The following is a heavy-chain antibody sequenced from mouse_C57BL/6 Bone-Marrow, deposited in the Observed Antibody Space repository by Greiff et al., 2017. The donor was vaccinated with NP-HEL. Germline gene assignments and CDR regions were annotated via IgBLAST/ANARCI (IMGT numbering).Heavy chain of an antibody. D-gene: IGHD2-3*01. Sequence: VKLQESGAELVKPGASVKLSCKASGYTFTEYTIHWVKQRSGQGLEWIGWFYPGSGSIKYNEKFKDKATLTADKSSSTVYMERSRLTSEDSAVYFCARHGYDGYYPYYFDYWGQGTTLTVSS. J-gene: IGHJ2*01. CDR2: FYPGSGSI. CDR1: GYTFTEYT. CDR3: ARHGYDGYYPYYFDY. V-gene: IGHV1-62-2*01.